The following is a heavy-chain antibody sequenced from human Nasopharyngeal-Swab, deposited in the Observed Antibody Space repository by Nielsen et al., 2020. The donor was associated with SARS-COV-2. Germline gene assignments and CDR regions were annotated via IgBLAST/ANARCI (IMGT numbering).Heavy chain of an antibody. V-gene: IGHV3-7*05. CDR2: IKQDGSEK. Sequence: GESLKISCAASGFTFNTYWMNWARQAPGKGLEWVANIKQDGSEKYYVDSVRGRFTISRDDANSSLYLQMNSLRAEDTAVYYCARDGYSYAMDVWGRGTTVIVSS. CDR3: ARDGYSYAMDV. CDR1: GFTFNTYW. J-gene: IGHJ6*02.